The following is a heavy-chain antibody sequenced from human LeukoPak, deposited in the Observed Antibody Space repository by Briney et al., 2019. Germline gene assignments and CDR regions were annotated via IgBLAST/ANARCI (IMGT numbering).Heavy chain of an antibody. CDR1: GGSISSNNW. V-gene: IGHV4-4*02. D-gene: IGHD6-13*01. J-gene: IGHJ4*02. CDR2: INHSGST. Sequence: SGTLSLTCAVSGGSISSNNWWTWVRQPPGKGLEWIGEINHSGSTHYNPSLKSRVTISVDTSQKQFSLRLTSVTAADTAVYYCARGRYLTTSGGAAAGFLDYWGQGSLVTVST. CDR3: ARGRYLTTSGGAAAGFLDY.